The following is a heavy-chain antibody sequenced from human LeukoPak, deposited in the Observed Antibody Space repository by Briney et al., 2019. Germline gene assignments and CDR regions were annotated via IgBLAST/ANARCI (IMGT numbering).Heavy chain of an antibody. Sequence: ASVKVSCKASGYTFTNYGINWVRQAPGQGLEWMGWINAYKGNTNYAQNLQGRVTMTTDTSTSTAYMELRSLRSDDTPVYYCARDRGVVVAATHGMDVWGQGTTVTVSS. CDR2: INAYKGNT. CDR3: ARDRGVVVAATHGMDV. CDR1: GYTFTNYG. J-gene: IGHJ6*02. V-gene: IGHV1-18*01. D-gene: IGHD2-15*01.